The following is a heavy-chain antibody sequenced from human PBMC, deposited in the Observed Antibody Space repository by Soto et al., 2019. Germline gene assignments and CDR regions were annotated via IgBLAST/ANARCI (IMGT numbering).Heavy chain of an antibody. CDR1: GGTFSSYA. Sequence: SVKVSCKASGGTFSSYAISWVRQAPGQGLEWMGGIIPIFGTANYAQKFQGRVTITADESTSTAYMELSSLRSEDTAVYYCARARGPSIAAAVNGVNYYGMDVWGQGTTVTVSS. D-gene: IGHD6-13*01. V-gene: IGHV1-69*13. J-gene: IGHJ6*02. CDR2: IIPIFGTA. CDR3: ARARGPSIAAAVNGVNYYGMDV.